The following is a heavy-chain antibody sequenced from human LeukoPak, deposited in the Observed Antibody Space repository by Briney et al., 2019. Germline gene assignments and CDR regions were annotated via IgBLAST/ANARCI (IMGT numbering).Heavy chain of an antibody. CDR1: GFTFSNAW. V-gene: IGHV3-15*07. CDR2: IKSKTDGGTT. J-gene: IGHJ6*02. D-gene: IGHD6-13*01. CDR3: TTEGPQLVPNYGMDV. Sequence: GGSLRLSCAASGFTFSNAWMNWVRQAPGKGLEWDGRIKSKTDGGTTDYAAPVKGRFTISRDDSKNTLYLQMNSLKTEDTAVYYCTTEGPQLVPNYGMDVWGQGTTVTVSS.